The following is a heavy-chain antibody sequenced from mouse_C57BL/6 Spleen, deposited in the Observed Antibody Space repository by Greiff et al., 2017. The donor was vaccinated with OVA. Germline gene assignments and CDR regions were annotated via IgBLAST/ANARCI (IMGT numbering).Heavy chain of an antibody. V-gene: IGHV1-54*01. CDR3: ARDWGYYGSSYDYYAMDY. CDR1: GYAFTNYL. CDR2: INPGSGGT. J-gene: IGHJ4*01. Sequence: QVQLQQSGAELVRPGTSVKVSCKASGYAFTNYLIEWVKQRPGQGLEWIGVINPGSGGTNYNEKFKGKATLTADKSSSTAYMQLSSLTSEDSAVYYCARDWGYYGSSYDYYAMDYWGQGTSVTVSS. D-gene: IGHD1-1*01.